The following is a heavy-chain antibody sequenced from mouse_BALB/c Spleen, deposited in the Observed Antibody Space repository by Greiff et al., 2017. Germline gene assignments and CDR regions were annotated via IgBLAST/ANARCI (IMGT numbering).Heavy chain of an antibody. D-gene: IGHD2-1*01. CDR2: IWACGST. Sequence: QVQLQQSGPGLVAPSQSLSITCTVSGFSFTSYGVHWVRQPPGKGLEWLGVIWACGSTNYNSALMYRLSISKDNSKSQVFLKMNSLQTDDTAMDDCARDRGNYDYAMDYWGQGTSVTVSS. V-gene: IGHV2-9*02. CDR3: ARDRGNYDYAMDY. J-gene: IGHJ4*01. CDR1: GFSFTSYG.